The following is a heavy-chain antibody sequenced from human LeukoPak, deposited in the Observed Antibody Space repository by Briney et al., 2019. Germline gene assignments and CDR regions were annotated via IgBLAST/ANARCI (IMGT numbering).Heavy chain of an antibody. CDR3: ARHNYGNYGYFDY. V-gene: IGHV4-59*08. J-gene: IGHJ4*02. CDR1: GGSISSYY. D-gene: IGHD4-11*01. CDR2: IYYSGST. Sequence: SETLSLTCTVSGGSISSYYWSWIRQPPGKGLEWIGYIYYSGSTNYNPSLKSRVTISVDTSKNQFSLKLSSVTAADTAVYYCARHNYGNYGYFDYWGQGTLVTVSS.